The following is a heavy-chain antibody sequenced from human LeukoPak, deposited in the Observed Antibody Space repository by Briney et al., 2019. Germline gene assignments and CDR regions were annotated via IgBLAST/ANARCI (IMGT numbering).Heavy chain of an antibody. CDR2: MNPNSGNT. CDR3: ARYYYDSSGYYKGYYYYGMDV. D-gene: IGHD3-22*01. J-gene: IGHJ6*02. CDR1: GYTFTSYD. Sequence: ASVKVCCKASGYTFTSYDTKWVRQATGQGLEWMGWMNPNSGNTAYAQKFQGRVTMTRNTSISTAYMELSSLRSEDTAVYYCARYYYDSSGYYKGYYYYGMDVWGQGTTVTVSS. V-gene: IGHV1-8*01.